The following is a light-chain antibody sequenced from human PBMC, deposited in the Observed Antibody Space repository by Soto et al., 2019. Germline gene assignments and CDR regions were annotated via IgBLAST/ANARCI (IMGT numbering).Light chain of an antibody. CDR2: AAS. CDR3: QVRSDWPPFKYT. CDR1: QSVTRD. V-gene: IGKV3D-15*01. J-gene: IGKJ2*01. Sequence: EIVMTQAPATLSVSPGDRATLSCRASQSVTRDLAWYQQKPGQAPRLLIYAASTRAAGIPARFSGSGSGTEFTLTISSLQSEDFAIYFCQVRSDWPPFKYTFGQGTKLEVK.